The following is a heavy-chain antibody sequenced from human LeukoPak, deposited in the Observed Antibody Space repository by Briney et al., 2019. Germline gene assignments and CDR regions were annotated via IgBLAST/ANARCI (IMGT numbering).Heavy chain of an antibody. V-gene: IGHV4-39*07. CDR2: IYYSGST. J-gene: IGHJ4*02. CDR3: ARDGVESEAY. D-gene: IGHD2-15*01. Sequence: SETLSLTCTVSGGSIISSNYYWGWIRQPPGKGLEWIASIYYSGSTYYNPSLQSRVTTSVDTSKNQFSLKLTSVTAADAAVYYCARDGVESEAYWGQGTLVTVSS. CDR1: GGSIISSNYY.